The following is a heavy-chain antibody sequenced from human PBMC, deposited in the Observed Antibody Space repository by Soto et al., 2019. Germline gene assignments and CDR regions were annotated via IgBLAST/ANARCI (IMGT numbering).Heavy chain of an antibody. CDR3: ARDDPFDP. Sequence: QVRLQESGPQLVKPSATLSLTCTVSGGAFRSYFWSWIRQPPGKGLEWIGNIHSSGKSNYNPSFKTRVSMSIDPSQNRFSVRLTSVTAADTAVYYCARDDPFDPWGQGMLVTVSS. CDR2: IHSSGKS. V-gene: IGHV4-59*01. J-gene: IGHJ5*02. CDR1: GGAFRSYF.